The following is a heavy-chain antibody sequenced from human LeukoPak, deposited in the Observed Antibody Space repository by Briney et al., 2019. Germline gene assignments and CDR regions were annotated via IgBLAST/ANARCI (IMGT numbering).Heavy chain of an antibody. CDR3: ARGGNTALDY. Sequence: GGSLRLSCAASGFTVSSDYMGWVRQAPEKGLEWVSVIYSGGSTYYADSVKGRFTISRDNSKNTLYLQMNSLRAEDTAVYYCARGGNTALDYWGQGTLVTVSS. CDR2: IYSGGST. V-gene: IGHV3-66*01. CDR1: GFTVSSDY. D-gene: IGHD5-18*01. J-gene: IGHJ4*02.